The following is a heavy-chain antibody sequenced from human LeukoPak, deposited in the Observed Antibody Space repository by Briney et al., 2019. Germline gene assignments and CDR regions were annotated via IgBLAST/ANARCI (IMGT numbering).Heavy chain of an antibody. CDR1: GGSISSYY. V-gene: IGHV4-4*07. CDR2: IYTSGST. CDR3: ARVLVVPAENGKGWFDP. Sequence: SETLSLTCTVSGGSISSYYWSWIRQPAGKGLEWIGRIYTSGSTNYNPSLKSRVTRSVDTSKNQFSLKLSSVTAADAAVYYCARVLVVPAENGKGWFDPWGQGTLVTVSS. D-gene: IGHD2-2*01. J-gene: IGHJ5*02.